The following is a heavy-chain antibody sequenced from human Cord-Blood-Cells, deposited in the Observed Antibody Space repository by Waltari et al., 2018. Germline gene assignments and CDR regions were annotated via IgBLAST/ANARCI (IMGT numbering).Heavy chain of an antibody. CDR1: GGTFSSYA. CDR2: IIPILGIA. J-gene: IGHJ6*03. CDR3: ARDYDILTGYYPPYYMDV. Sequence: QVQLVQSGAEVKKPGSSVKVSCKASGGTFSSYAISWVRQAPGQGLEWMGRIIPILGIANYAQKFQGRVTITADKSTSTAYMELSSLRSEDTAVYYCARDYDILTGYYPPYYMDVWGKGTTVTVSS. D-gene: IGHD3-9*01. V-gene: IGHV1-69*09.